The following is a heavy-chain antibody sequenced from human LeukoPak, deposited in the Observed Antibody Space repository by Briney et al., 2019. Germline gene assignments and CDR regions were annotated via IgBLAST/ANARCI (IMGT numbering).Heavy chain of an antibody. Sequence: GGPLRLSCAASGFTFSSYAMSWVRQAPGKGLEWVSAISGSGGSTYYADSVKGRFTISRDNSKNTLYLQMNSLRAEDTAVYYCAEGIAAAGLDFDYWGQGTLVTVSS. CDR3: AEGIAAAGLDFDY. D-gene: IGHD6-13*01. V-gene: IGHV3-23*01. J-gene: IGHJ4*02. CDR1: GFTFSSYA. CDR2: ISGSGGST.